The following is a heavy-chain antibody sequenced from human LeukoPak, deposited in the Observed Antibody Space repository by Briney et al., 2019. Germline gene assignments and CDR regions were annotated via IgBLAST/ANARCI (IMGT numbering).Heavy chain of an antibody. CDR3: AKHVWGSYGSDAFDI. CDR2: IRYDGSNK. V-gene: IGHV3-30*02. D-gene: IGHD3-16*01. J-gene: IGHJ3*02. CDR1: GFTFSSYG. Sequence: GSLRLSCAASGFTFSSYGMHWVRQAPGKGLEWVAFIRYDGSNKYYADSVKGRFTISRDNSKNTLYLQMNSLRAEDTAVYYCAKHVWGSYGSDAFDIWGQGTMVTVSS.